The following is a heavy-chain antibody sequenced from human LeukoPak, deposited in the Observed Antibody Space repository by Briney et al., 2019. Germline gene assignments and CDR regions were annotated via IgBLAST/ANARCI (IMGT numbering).Heavy chain of an antibody. CDR2: ISYDGSNK. D-gene: IGHD5-18*01. CDR3: AKEGGESYGYSYFDY. Sequence: PGGSLRLSCAASGFTFSSYGMHWVRQAPGKGLEWVAVISYDGSNKYYADSVKGRLTISRDNSKNTLYLQMNSLRAEDTAVYYCAKEGGESYGYSYFDYWGQGTLVTVSS. J-gene: IGHJ4*02. CDR1: GFTFSSYG. V-gene: IGHV3-30*18.